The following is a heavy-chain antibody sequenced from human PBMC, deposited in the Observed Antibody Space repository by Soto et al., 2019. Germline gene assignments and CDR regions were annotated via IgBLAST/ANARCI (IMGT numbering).Heavy chain of an antibody. J-gene: IGHJ5*02. CDR3: ARRVLYSSSWPHNWFDP. Sequence: SETLSLTCTVSGGSISSYYWSWIRQPPGKGLEWIGYIYYSGSTNYNPSLKSRVTISVDTSKNQFSLKLSSVTAADTAVYYCARRVLYSSSWPHNWFDPWGKGTLVTVSS. CDR2: IYYSGST. V-gene: IGHV4-59*08. CDR1: GGSISSYY. D-gene: IGHD6-13*01.